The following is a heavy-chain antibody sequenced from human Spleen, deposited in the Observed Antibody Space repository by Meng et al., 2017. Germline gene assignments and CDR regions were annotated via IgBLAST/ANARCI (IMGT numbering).Heavy chain of an antibody. V-gene: IGHV7-4-1*02. CDR2: INTNTGNP. Sequence: ASVKVSCKASGYTFTSYGISWVRQAPGQGLEWMGWINTNTGNPTYAQGFTGRFVFSLDTSVSTAYLQISSLKAEDTAVYYCTRDSYLDCSRTNCFDYWGQGTLVTVSS. D-gene: IGHD2-2*01. J-gene: IGHJ4*02. CDR1: GYTFTSYG. CDR3: TRDSYLDCSRTNCFDY.